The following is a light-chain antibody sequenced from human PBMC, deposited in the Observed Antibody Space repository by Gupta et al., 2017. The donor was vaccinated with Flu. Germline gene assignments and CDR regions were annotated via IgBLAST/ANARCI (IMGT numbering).Light chain of an antibody. J-gene: IGLJ2*01. CDR1: HIGSKS. V-gene: IGLV3-21*02. CDR3: QAWDRSSEQYVV. Sequence: SYVRTQPPSVSVAPGQTARITCGGNHIGSKSVHWLQQKPGQAPVVVVFDDSDRPSGIPERFSGSNSGNTATLTISRVDAGDEADFCCQAWDRSSEQYVVFGGGTKLTVL. CDR2: DDS.